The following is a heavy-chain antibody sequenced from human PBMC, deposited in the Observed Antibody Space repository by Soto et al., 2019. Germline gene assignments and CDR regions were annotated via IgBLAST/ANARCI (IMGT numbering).Heavy chain of an antibody. CDR3: ARPLRGGATGTDGY. Sequence: QVQLVESGGGVVQPGRSLRLSCAASGFTFSSYAMHWVRQAPGKGLEWVAVISYDGSNKYYADSVKGRFIISRDNSKNSLYLQMNSLRAGDTAVYYCARPLRGGATGTDGYWGQGTLVTVSS. CDR1: GFTFSSYA. J-gene: IGHJ4*02. D-gene: IGHD1-1*01. V-gene: IGHV3-30-3*01. CDR2: ISYDGSNK.